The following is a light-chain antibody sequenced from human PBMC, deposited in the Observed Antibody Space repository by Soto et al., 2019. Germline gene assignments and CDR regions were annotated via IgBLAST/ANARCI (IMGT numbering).Light chain of an antibody. V-gene: IGKV3-20*01. J-gene: IGKJ1*01. CDR3: QQFGGSPRT. CDR1: QSVGES. CDR2: RVF. Sequence: EIVLTQSPGTLSLSPGERATLSCRASQSVGESLVWYQQKPGQAPRLLIYRVFNRATGIPDRFSGSGSGTDFTLTISRLEPEDFAVYCCQQFGGSPRTFGRGTKVERK.